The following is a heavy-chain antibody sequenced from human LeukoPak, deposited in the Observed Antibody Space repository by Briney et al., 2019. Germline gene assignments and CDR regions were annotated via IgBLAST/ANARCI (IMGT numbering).Heavy chain of an antibody. CDR2: IYYSGST. CDR3: ARESALRYSPPSFDY. CDR1: GGSISSSSYY. J-gene: IGHJ4*02. D-gene: IGHD3-9*01. Sequence: SETLSLTCTVSGGSISSSSYYWGWIRQPPGKGLEWIGSIYYSGSTYYNLSLKSRVTISVDTSKNQFSLKLSSVTAADTAVYYCARESALRYSPPSFDYWGQGTLVTVSS. V-gene: IGHV4-39*07.